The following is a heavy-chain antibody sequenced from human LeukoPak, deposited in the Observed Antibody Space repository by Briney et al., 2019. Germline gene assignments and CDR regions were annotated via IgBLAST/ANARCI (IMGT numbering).Heavy chain of an antibody. CDR2: ISFSSSTI. V-gene: IGHV3-48*01. J-gene: IGHJ4*02. CDR3: ARRSGIAVAGAFDY. Sequence: TGGSLRLSCAASGFTFSSYSMNWVRQAPGKGLEWVSYISFSSSTIYYADSVKGRFTISRDNSKNTLYLQMNSLRAEDTAVYYCARRSGIAVAGAFDYWGQGTLVTVSS. CDR1: GFTFSSYS. D-gene: IGHD6-19*01.